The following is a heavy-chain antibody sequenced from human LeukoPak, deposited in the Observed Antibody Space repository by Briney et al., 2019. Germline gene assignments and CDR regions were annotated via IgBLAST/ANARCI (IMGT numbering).Heavy chain of an antibody. Sequence: ASVKVSCKASGYTFTGYYMHWVRQAPGQGLEWMGRINPNSGGTNYAQKFQGRVTMTRDTSISTAYMELSRLRSDDTAMYYCARVSSPLQYNWFDPWGQGTLVTVS. V-gene: IGHV1-2*06. J-gene: IGHJ5*02. CDR3: ARVSSPLQYNWFDP. D-gene: IGHD6-6*01. CDR1: GYTFTGYY. CDR2: INPNSGGT.